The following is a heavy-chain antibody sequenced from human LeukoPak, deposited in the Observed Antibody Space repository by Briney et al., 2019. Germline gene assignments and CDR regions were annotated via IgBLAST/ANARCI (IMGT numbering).Heavy chain of an antibody. D-gene: IGHD2-2*01. CDR1: GYTFTTYN. CDR3: ARWGIVVVPAASWFDP. J-gene: IGHJ5*02. Sequence: ASVKVSCKASGYTFTTYNINWVRQAPGQGLEWMGWISGYNGNTNYAQKLQGRVTMTTDTSTSTAYMELRSLKSDDTAVYYCARWGIVVVPAASWFDPWGQGTLVTVSS. CDR2: ISGYNGNT. V-gene: IGHV1-18*01.